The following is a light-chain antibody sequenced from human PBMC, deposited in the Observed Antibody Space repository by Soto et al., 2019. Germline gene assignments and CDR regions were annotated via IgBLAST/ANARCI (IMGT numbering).Light chain of an antibody. V-gene: IGKV1-39*01. CDR2: DAS. CDR3: QQSYRTPRT. J-gene: IGKJ1*01. Sequence: DIQMTQSPSSLSASVGDRVTITCRASQSISNYLTWYHQKPGNAPKLLIYDASSLYSGVPSRFSGSGSGTDFTLTISSLQPEYFATYYCQQSYRTPRTFGQGTKVDIK. CDR1: QSISNY.